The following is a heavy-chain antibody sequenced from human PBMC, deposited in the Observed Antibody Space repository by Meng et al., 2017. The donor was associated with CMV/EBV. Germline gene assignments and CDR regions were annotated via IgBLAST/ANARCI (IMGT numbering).Heavy chain of an antibody. CDR2: ISYDGSNK. CDR1: GFTFSSYA. J-gene: IGHJ4*02. V-gene: IGHV3-30-3*01. Sequence: GGSLRLSCAASGFTFSSYAMHWVRQAPGKGLEWVAVISYDGSNKYYADSVKGRFTISRDNSKNTLYLQMNSLRAEDTAVYYCASTNLAAAGMDDGYWGQGTLVTVSS. D-gene: IGHD6-13*01. CDR3: ASTNLAAAGMDDGY.